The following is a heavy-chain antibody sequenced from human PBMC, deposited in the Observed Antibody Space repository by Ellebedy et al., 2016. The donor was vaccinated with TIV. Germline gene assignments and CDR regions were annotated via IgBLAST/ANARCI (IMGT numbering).Heavy chain of an antibody. Sequence: AASVKVSCKASGFTFKSFAVQWVRQPRGQRLEWIGWIVVGSGHTDYAQKFQERVTITRDKSTSTAYMELSSLRSEDTAVYYCAASLAARGNNYYGMDVWGQGTTVTVSS. V-gene: IGHV1-58*01. D-gene: IGHD6-6*01. J-gene: IGHJ6*02. CDR2: IVVGSGHT. CDR3: AASLAARGNNYYGMDV. CDR1: GFTFKSFA.